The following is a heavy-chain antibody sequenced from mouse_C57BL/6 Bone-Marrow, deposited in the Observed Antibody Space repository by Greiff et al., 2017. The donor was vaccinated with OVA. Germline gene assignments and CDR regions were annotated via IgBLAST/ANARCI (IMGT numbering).Heavy chain of an antibody. CDR3: ARRWFGAMDY. Sequence: VQLQQSGPVLVKPGASVKMSCKASGYTFTDYYMNWVKQSHGKSLEWIGVINPYNGGTSYNQKFKGKATLTVDKSSSTAYMELSSLTSEDSAVYYCARRWFGAMDYWGQGTSVTVSS. CDR1: GYTFTDYY. V-gene: IGHV1-19*01. J-gene: IGHJ4*01. D-gene: IGHD2-3*01. CDR2: INPYNGGT.